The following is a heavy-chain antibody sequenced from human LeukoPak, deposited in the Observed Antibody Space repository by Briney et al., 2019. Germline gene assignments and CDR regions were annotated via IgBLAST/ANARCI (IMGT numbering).Heavy chain of an antibody. D-gene: IGHD3-22*01. CDR3: ARQYYYDSSGYYPFDY. J-gene: IGHJ4*02. V-gene: IGHV4-39*01. CDR2: IYYSGST. CDR1: GGSISSSSYY. Sequence: PSETLSLTCAVSGGSISSSSYYWGWIRQPPGKGLEWIGSIYYSGSTYYNPSLKSRVTISVDTSKNQFSLKLSSVTAADTAVYYCARQYYYDSSGYYPFDYWGRGTLVTVSS.